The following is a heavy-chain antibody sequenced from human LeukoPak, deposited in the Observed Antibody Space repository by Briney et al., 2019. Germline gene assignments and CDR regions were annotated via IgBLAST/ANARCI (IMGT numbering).Heavy chain of an antibody. J-gene: IGHJ5*02. CDR1: GLTFRSYG. V-gene: IGHV3-33*01. CDR3: ARDPLSGSLGNGFDP. D-gene: IGHD1-26*01. Sequence: GGSLRLSCAASGLTFRSYGMHWVRHAPGKGLQWVAVIGYDGGNKYYADSVKGRFTISRDNTNKTLYLQMNSLRAQDTAIYYCARDPLSGSLGNGFDPLGEATLVTVSS. CDR2: IGYDGGNK.